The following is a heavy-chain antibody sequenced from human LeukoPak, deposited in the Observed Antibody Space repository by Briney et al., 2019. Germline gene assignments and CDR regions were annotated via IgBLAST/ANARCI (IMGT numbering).Heavy chain of an antibody. D-gene: IGHD2-21*01. J-gene: IGHJ5*02. CDR2: INPASGGT. CDR1: GYIFSSHY. Sequence: ASVNVSCKASGYIFSSHYIQWVRQAPGQGLEWMGWINPASGGTNNAQKFHGRVTMTTDTSISTLYMELNSLRSDDTAVYYCARVLFPSGPTHCFDPWGQGTLVTVSS. CDR3: ARVLFPSGPTHCFDP. V-gene: IGHV1-2*02.